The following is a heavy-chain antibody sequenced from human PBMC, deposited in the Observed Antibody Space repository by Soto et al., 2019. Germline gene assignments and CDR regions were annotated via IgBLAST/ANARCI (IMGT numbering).Heavy chain of an antibody. V-gene: IGHV4-31*03. CDR2: IYYSGST. Sequence: QVQLQESGPGLVKPSQTLSLTCTVSGGSISSGGYYWSWIRQHPGKGLEWIGYIYYSGSTYYNPSLKSRVTQSVDPSKNQFSRKLSSVTAADTAVYYCARDLRSNWFDPWGQGTLVTVSS. CDR3: ARDLRSNWFDP. J-gene: IGHJ5*02. CDR1: GGSISSGGYY.